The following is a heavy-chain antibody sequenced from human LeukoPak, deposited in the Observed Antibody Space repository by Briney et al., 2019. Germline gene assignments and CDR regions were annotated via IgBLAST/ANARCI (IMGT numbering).Heavy chain of an antibody. J-gene: IGHJ2*01. D-gene: IGHD3-22*01. V-gene: IGHV3-23*01. CDR3: ARVSRGPAYDTRGFSHYYYWDL. Sequence: GGSLRLSCIVSGFTFTSDALSWVRQAPGKGLEWVSSISATDGNANYADSVKGRFQLSTDKYKYTLNLKMNSLGAEDTAVYYCARVSRGPAYDTRGFSHYYYWDLWGRGTPVTVSS. CDR2: ISATDGNA. CDR1: GFTFTSDA.